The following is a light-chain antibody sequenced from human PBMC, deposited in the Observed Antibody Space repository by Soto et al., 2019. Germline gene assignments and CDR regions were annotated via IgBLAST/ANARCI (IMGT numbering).Light chain of an antibody. CDR3: NSYTSASTYV. Sequence: QSVMTQPPSVSAAPGQKVTISCSGSSSNIGGNSVSWYQQLPGTAPKLLIYDDNKRPSGIPDRFSGSKSGTSATLGITGFQTGDEADYYCNSYTSASTYVFGTGTKLTVL. V-gene: IGLV1-51*01. J-gene: IGLJ1*01. CDR1: SSNIGGNS. CDR2: DDN.